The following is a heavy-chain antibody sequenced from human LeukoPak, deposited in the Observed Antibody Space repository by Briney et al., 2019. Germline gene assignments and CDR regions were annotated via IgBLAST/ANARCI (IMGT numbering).Heavy chain of an antibody. Sequence: GGSLRLSCAASGFTFSSYGMHWVRQAPGKGLEWVAFIRYDGSNKYYADSVKGRFTISRDNSKNTLYLQMNSLRAEDTAVYYCAKCVWFGELPHDAFDMWGQGTMVTVSS. CDR3: AKCVWFGELPHDAFDM. D-gene: IGHD3-10*01. V-gene: IGHV3-30*02. CDR1: GFTFSSYG. J-gene: IGHJ3*02. CDR2: IRYDGSNK.